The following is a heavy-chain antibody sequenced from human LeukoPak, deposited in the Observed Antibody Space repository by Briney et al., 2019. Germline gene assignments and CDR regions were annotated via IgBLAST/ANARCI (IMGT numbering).Heavy chain of an antibody. Sequence: KSSETLSLTCAVYGGSFSGYYWSWIRQPPGRGLEWIGEINHSGSTNYNPSLKSRVTISLDTSKNQFSLKLSSVTAADTAVYYCARGLVRQLVKKSAFDIWGQGILVTVSP. CDR1: GGSFSGYY. J-gene: IGHJ4*02. CDR2: INHSGST. D-gene: IGHD6-13*01. V-gene: IGHV4-34*01. CDR3: ARGLVRQLVKKSAFDI.